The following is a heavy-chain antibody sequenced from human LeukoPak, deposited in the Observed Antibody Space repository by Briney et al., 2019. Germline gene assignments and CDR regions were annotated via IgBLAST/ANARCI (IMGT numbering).Heavy chain of an antibody. D-gene: IGHD2-2*01. CDR3: ARPTQPNGEDAFDI. J-gene: IGHJ3*02. CDR2: IYPGDSDT. Sequence: GESLQISCKGSGSSFTSYWIGWVRPLPGKGLEWMGIIYPGDSDTRYSPSFQGQVTISADKSISTAYLQWSSLKASATAMYYCARPTQPNGEDAFDIWGQGTMVTVSS. CDR1: GSSFTSYW. V-gene: IGHV5-51*01.